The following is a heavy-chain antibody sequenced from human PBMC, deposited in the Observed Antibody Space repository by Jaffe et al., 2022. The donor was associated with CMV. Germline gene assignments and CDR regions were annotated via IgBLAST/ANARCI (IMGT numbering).Heavy chain of an antibody. J-gene: IGHJ6*03. V-gene: IGHV3-33*08. CDR2: IWYDGSNK. CDR3: ARGGLGGYSSHMDV. D-gene: IGHD5-18*01. Sequence: QVQLVESGGGVVQPGRSLRLSCAASGFTFSSYGMHWVRQAPGKGLEWVAVIWYDGSNKYYADSVKGRFTISRDNSKNTLYLQMNSLRAEDTAVYYCARGGLGGYSSHMDVWGKGTTVTVSS. CDR1: GFTFSSYG.